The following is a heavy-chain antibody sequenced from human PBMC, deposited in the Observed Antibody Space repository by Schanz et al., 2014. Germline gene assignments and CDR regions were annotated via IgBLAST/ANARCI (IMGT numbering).Heavy chain of an antibody. J-gene: IGHJ4*02. CDR3: AKVAPAATYLDS. Sequence: EVQLVESGGDLVQPGRSLRLSCAASGFTFSNYAMHWVHQAPGKGLEWVSDISDSGDSTHYADSVKGRFTISRDNAKNSLFLQMNSLSAEDTAVYYCAKVAPAATYLDSWGLGTLVTVSS. CDR2: ISDSGDST. V-gene: IGHV3-48*03. D-gene: IGHD2-2*01. CDR1: GFTFSNYA.